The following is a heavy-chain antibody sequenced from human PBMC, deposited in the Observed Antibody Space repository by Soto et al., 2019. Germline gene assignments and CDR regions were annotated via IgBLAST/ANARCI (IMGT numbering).Heavy chain of an antibody. CDR1: GGSISSGGYY. Sequence: SETLSLTCTVSGGSISSGGYYWSWIRQHPGKGLEWIGYIYYSGSTYYNPSLKSRVTISVDTSKNQFSLKLSSVTAADTAVYYFLRHQSHSRSYVAPCGQGSLVTVSS. V-gene: IGHV4-39*01. CDR3: LRHQSHSRSYVAP. D-gene: IGHD6-13*01. J-gene: IGHJ5*02. CDR2: IYYSGST.